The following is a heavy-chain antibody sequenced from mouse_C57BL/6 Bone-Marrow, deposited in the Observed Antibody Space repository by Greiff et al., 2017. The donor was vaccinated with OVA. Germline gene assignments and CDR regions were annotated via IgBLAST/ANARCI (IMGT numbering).Heavy chain of an antibody. CDR3: ARGGGSSCYWYFDV. V-gene: IGHV1-58*01. CDR2: IYIGNGYT. D-gene: IGHD1-1*01. CDR1: GYTFTSYG. Sequence: VQLQQSGAELVRPGSSVKMSCKTSGYTFTSYGINWVKQRPGQGLEWIGYIYIGNGYTAYNEKFKGKATLTSDTSSSTAYMQLSSLTSEDSAIYFCARGGGSSCYWYFDVWGTGTTVTVSS. J-gene: IGHJ1*03.